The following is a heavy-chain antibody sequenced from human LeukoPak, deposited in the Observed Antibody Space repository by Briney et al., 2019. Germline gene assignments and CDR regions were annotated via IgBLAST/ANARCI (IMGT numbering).Heavy chain of an antibody. CDR1: GFTFSSNW. J-gene: IGHJ4*02. V-gene: IGHV3-74*01. Sequence: PGGSLRLSCAASGFTFSSNWMHWVRQAPGKGLVWVSRINSDGSSRSYADSVKGRFTISRDNAKNTLYLQMDSLRVEDAAVYYCARPQDRYNSFDCWGQGTLVTVSS. CDR2: INSDGSSR. D-gene: IGHD5-24*01. CDR3: ARPQDRYNSFDC.